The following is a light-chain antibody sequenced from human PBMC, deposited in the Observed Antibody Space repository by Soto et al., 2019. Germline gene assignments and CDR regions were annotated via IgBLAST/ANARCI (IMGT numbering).Light chain of an antibody. CDR3: QQSYNTPYT. Sequence: DIQMTQSPSSLSASVGDRVTITCRASQSISSYLNWYQQKPGKAPKILIYGASTLQSGVPPRFSGSGSGTDFTLTISSLQPEDFAAYYCQQSYNTPYTFGQGTKLEIK. J-gene: IGKJ2*01. V-gene: IGKV1-39*01. CDR1: QSISSY. CDR2: GAS.